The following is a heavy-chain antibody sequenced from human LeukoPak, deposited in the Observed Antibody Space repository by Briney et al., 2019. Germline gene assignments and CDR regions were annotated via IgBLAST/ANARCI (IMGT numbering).Heavy chain of an antibody. CDR2: IKRKTDGGTT. D-gene: IGHD1-26*01. CDR1: GFSFSNNW. CDR3: TTDPPGAY. V-gene: IGHV3-15*01. J-gene: IGHJ4*02. Sequence: GGSLRLSCAVSGFSFSNNWMSWVRQAPGKGLEWVGRIKRKTDGGTTDYAAPVKGRFTISRDDSKNTLYLQMNSLETDDTAVYFCTTDPPGAYWGQGTLVAVSS.